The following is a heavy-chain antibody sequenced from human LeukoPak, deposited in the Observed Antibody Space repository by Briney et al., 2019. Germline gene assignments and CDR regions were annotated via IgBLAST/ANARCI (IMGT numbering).Heavy chain of an antibody. V-gene: IGHV4-59*01. J-gene: IGHJ4*02. CDR1: GGSITNSY. Sequence: PSETLSLTCTVSGGSITNSYWGWIRQPPGKGLEWLGYIYYSGSTNYNPSLKGRVTISVDTSKNQFSLKLSSVTAADTAVYYCARARGGSSPFDYWGQGSLATVSS. D-gene: IGHD4-23*01. CDR2: IYYSGST. CDR3: ARARGGSSPFDY.